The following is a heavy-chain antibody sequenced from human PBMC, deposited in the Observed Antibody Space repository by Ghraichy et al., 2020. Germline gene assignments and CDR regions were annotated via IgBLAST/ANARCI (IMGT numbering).Heavy chain of an antibody. J-gene: IGHJ6*02. V-gene: IGHV3-21*01. CDR3: ARNLYGITAAYYYYGMDV. Sequence: GESLNISCAASGFTFSSYSMNWVRQAPGKGLEWVSSISSSSSSIYYADSLKGRFTISRDNAKNSLYLQMNSLRAEDTALYYRARNLYGITAAYYYYGMDVWGQGTTVTVSS. D-gene: IGHD1-20*01. CDR2: ISSSSSSI. CDR1: GFTFSSYS.